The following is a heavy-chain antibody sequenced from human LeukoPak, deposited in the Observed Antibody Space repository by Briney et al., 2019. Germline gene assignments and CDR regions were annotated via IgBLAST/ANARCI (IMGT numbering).Heavy chain of an antibody. Sequence: PSETLSLTCTVSGGSISSSNYYWGWIRQPPGKGLEWIGSIYYSGNTYYNPSLKSRVTISVDTSKNQFSLKLSSVTAADTAVYFCARERYYYDTTTEGNYWGQGTLVTVSS. CDR2: IYYSGNT. CDR3: ARERYYYDTTTEGNY. CDR1: GGSISSSNYY. J-gene: IGHJ4*02. D-gene: IGHD3-22*01. V-gene: IGHV4-39*01.